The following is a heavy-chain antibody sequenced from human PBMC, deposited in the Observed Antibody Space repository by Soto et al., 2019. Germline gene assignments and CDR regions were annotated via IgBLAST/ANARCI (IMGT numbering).Heavy chain of an antibody. V-gene: IGHV4-59*01. CDR3: ARVGATTRSFDY. D-gene: IGHD1-26*01. CDR2: IYYIGST. CDR1: GGSISSYY. J-gene: IGHJ4*02. Sequence: PSETLSLTCTVSGGSISSYYWSWIRQPPGKGLEWIGYIYYIGSTNYNPSLKSRVTISVDTSKNQFSLKLNSVTAADTAIYYCARVGATTRSFDYWGQGTLVTVS.